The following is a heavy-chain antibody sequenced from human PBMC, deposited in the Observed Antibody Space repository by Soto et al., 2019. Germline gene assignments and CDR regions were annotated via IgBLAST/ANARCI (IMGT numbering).Heavy chain of an antibody. Sequence: GGSLRLSCAASGFSFSSSWMSWVRQAPGKGLEWVANIKSDGSEKYYVDTVKGRFTISRDNAKNSLYLQMNSLRAEDTAVYYCARDVVHIVVVTAIRPFDNWGQGTLVTVSS. CDR2: IKSDGSEK. V-gene: IGHV3-7*01. D-gene: IGHD2-21*02. J-gene: IGHJ4*02. CDR1: GFSFSSSW. CDR3: ARDVVHIVVVTAIRPFDN.